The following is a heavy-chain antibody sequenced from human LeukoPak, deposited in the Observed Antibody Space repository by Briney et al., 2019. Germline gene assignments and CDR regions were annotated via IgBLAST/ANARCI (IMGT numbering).Heavy chain of an antibody. CDR2: IYYSGNT. J-gene: IGHJ5*02. CDR1: GGSISSSSYY. D-gene: IGHD3-10*01. V-gene: IGHV4-39*02. CDR3: ARIPKLWFGELPNWFDP. Sequence: SETLSLTCTVSGGSISSSSYYWGWVRQPPGKGLEWIGNIYYSGNTYYNPSLKSRVTISVDTSENHFSLKLSSVTAADTAVYYCARIPKLWFGELPNWFDPWGQETLVTVSS.